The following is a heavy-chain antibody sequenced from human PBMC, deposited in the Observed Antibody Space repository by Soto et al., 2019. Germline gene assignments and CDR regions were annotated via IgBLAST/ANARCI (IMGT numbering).Heavy chain of an antibody. Sequence: ASVKVSCKASGYTFTSYGISWVRQAPGQGLEWMGWISAYNGNTNYAQKLQGRVTMTTDTSTSTAYMELRSLRSDDTAVYYCARDPTVFWRGHYRLGYDYWGQGTVVTVSS. D-gene: IGHD3-3*01. J-gene: IGHJ4*02. CDR1: GYTFTSYG. CDR3: ARDPTVFWRGHYRLGYDY. CDR2: ISAYNGNT. V-gene: IGHV1-18*01.